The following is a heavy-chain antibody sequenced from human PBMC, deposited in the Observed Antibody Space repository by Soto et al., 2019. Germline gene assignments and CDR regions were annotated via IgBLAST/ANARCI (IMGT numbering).Heavy chain of an antibody. CDR3: AREVVLVPATN. D-gene: IGHD2-2*01. V-gene: IGHV1-8*01. CDR2: MNPNSGNT. Sequence: QVQLVQSGAEVKKPGASVKVSCKASGYTFTSYDINWVRQAAGQGLEWMGWMNPNSGNTVYAQKFQGRXTXTXXTSIRTAYMELSSLRSEDTAVYYCAREVVLVPATNWGQGTLVTVSS. J-gene: IGHJ4*02. CDR1: GYTFTSYD.